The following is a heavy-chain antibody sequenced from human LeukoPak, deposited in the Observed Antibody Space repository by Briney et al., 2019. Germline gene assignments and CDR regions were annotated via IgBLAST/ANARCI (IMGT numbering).Heavy chain of an antibody. CDR1: GGSISSYY. CDR3: ARVPGRIAAAGIDY. CDR2: IYYSGST. V-gene: IGHV4-59*01. D-gene: IGHD6-13*01. J-gene: IGHJ4*02. Sequence: PSETLSLTCTVSGGSISSYYWSWIRQPPGKGLEWIGYIYYSGSTNYNPSLKSRVTISVDTSKNQFSLKLSSVTAADTAVYYCARVPGRIAAAGIDYWGQGTLVTVSS.